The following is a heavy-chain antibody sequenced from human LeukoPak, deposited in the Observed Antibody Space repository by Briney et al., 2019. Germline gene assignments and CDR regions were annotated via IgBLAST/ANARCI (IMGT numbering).Heavy chain of an antibody. Sequence: GRSLRLSCAASGFTLSTYGMHWVRQAPGKGLEWVAMISHDGNSKQYADFAKGRFTISRDNAKNTLYLQMNSLRAEDTAVYYCARDPRCSSTSCYTYFDYWGQGTLVTVSS. V-gene: IGHV3-30*03. J-gene: IGHJ4*02. CDR3: ARDPRCSSTSCYTYFDY. CDR1: GFTLSTYG. CDR2: ISHDGNSK. D-gene: IGHD2-2*02.